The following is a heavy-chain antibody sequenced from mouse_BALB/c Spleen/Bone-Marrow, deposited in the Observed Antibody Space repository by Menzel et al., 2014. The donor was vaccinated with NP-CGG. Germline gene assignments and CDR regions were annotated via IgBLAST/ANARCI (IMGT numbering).Heavy chain of an antibody. D-gene: IGHD1-1*01. CDR2: IDPANGNT. V-gene: IGHV14-3*02. CDR3: AMYYYDNGLFAY. CDR1: GFHFKDYY. J-gene: IGHJ3*01. Sequence: EVQLQQSGAELVKPGASVKLSCTASGFHFKDYYMHWVKQRPEQGLEWIGRIDPANGNTKYDPKFQGKATISADTSSNTAILQLSSLASEDSDGYYCAMYYYDNGLFAYWGQGTLVTVSA.